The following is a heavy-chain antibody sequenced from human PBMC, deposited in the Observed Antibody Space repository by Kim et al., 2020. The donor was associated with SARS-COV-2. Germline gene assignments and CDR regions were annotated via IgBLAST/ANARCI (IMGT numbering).Heavy chain of an antibody. V-gene: IGHV3-48*03. CDR3: ARDRLQYTSPPTYSYYYGMAV. D-gene: IGHD4-4*01. CDR1: GFTFSSYE. Sequence: GGSLRLSCAASGFTFSSYEMNWVRQAPGKGLEWVSYISSSGSTIYYADSVKGRFTISRDNAKNSLYLQMNSLRAEDTAVYYCARDRLQYTSPPTYSYYYGMAVRGQGTTVTVSS. J-gene: IGHJ6*02. CDR2: ISSSGSTI.